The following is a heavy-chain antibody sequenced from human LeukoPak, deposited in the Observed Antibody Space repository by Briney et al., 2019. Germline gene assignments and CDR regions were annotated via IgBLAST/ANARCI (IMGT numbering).Heavy chain of an antibody. V-gene: IGHV3-21*01. Sequence: GGSLTFSCAASGFTFSSYSMNRLGPAPGKGLEWVSSISSSSSYISYEDSVKGTFTISRANAKNSLYRQMNRLRAEQTAVYYCARDMDSGFPYDYWGQGTLVTVSS. J-gene: IGHJ4*02. CDR3: ARDMDSGFPYDY. CDR1: GFTFSSYS. CDR2: ISSSSSYI. D-gene: IGHD1-1*01.